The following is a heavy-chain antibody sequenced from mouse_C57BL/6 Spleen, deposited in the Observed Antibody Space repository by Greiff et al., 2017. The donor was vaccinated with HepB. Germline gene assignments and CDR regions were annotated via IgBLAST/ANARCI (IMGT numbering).Heavy chain of an antibody. Sequence: QVTLKVSGPGILQYSQTLSLTCSFSGFSLSTSGMGVSWIRQPSGKGLEWLAHIYWDDDKRYNPSLKSRLTISKDTSRNQVFRKITSVDTADTATYYCARRGGYGSSYDFDVWGTGTTVTVSS. CDR2: IYWDDDK. J-gene: IGHJ1*03. CDR3: ARRGGYGSSYDFDV. D-gene: IGHD1-1*01. CDR1: GFSLSTSGMG. V-gene: IGHV8-12*01.